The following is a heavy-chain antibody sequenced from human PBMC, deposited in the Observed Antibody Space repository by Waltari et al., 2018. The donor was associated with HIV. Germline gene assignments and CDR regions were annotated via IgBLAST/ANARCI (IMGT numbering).Heavy chain of an antibody. CDR1: GFTFDDYA. D-gene: IGHD2-15*01. J-gene: IGHJ2*01. Sequence: EVQLVESGGGLVQPGRSLRLSCAASGFTFDDYAMHWVRQAPGKGLEWVSGISWNSGSIGYADSVKGRFTISRDNAKNSLYLQMNSLRAEDTALYYCAKDRGIVVVVAATGGGFDLWGRGTLVTVSS. CDR3: AKDRGIVVVVAATGGGFDL. CDR2: ISWNSGSI. V-gene: IGHV3-9*01.